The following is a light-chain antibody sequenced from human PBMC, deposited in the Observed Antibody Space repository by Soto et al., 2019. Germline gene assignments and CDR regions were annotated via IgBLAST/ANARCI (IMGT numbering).Light chain of an antibody. CDR1: SSDIGAGSE. CDR3: QSYDNSLSAYV. CDR2: GST. Sequence: QSALTQPPSLSGAPGQRVTISCTGSSSDIGAGSEVHWYQQLPGTAPKFLIFGSTNRPSGVPDRFSGSKSATSASLAITGLQAEDEADYYCQSYDNSLSAYVFGTGTKVT. J-gene: IGLJ1*01. V-gene: IGLV1-40*01.